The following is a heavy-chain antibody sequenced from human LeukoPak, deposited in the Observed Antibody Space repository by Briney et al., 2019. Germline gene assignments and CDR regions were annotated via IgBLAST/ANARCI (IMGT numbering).Heavy chain of an antibody. CDR2: IYYSGYT. CDR3: ARTTMVRGTYYMDV. CDR1: GGSISSSSYY. Sequence: SETLSLTCTVSGGSISSSSYYWGWIRQPPGKGLEWIGCIYYSGYTNYKSSLKSRVTISVDTSKNQFSLKLSSVTAADTAVYYCARTTMVRGTYYMDVWGKGTTVTVSS. V-gene: IGHV4-39*07. D-gene: IGHD3-10*01. J-gene: IGHJ6*03.